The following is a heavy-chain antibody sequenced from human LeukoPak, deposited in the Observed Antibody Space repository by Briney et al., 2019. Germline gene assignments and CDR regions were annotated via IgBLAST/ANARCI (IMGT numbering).Heavy chain of an antibody. D-gene: IGHD3-16*02. CDR1: GFTFSSYA. J-gene: IGHJ4*02. CDR3: ARADYDYVWGSYRLFDY. V-gene: IGHV3-30-3*01. Sequence: GRSLRLSCAASGFTFSSYAMLWVRQAPGKGLEWVAVISYDGSNKYYADSVKGRFTISRDNSKNTLYLQMNSLRAEDTAVYYCARADYDYVWGSYRLFDYWGRGTLVTVSS. CDR2: ISYDGSNK.